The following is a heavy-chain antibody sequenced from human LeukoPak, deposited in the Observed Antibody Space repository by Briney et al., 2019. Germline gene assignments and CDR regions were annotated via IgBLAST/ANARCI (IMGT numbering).Heavy chain of an antibody. V-gene: IGHV3-23*01. CDR3: AEVHGDYPAFDY. CDR1: DFTFTNAW. Sequence: PGGSLRLSCAASDFTFTNAWMNWVRQAPGKGLEWVSAISGSGGSTYYADSVKGRFTISRDNSKNTLYLQMNSLRAEDTAVYYCAEVHGDYPAFDYWGQGTLVTVSS. D-gene: IGHD4-17*01. J-gene: IGHJ4*02. CDR2: ISGSGGST.